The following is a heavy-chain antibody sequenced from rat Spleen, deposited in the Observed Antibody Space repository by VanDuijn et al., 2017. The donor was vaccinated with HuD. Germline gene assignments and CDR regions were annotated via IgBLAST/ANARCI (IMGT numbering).Heavy chain of an antibody. V-gene: IGHV3-1*01. D-gene: IGHD1-8*01. J-gene: IGHJ4*01. CDR3: ARSGDYSNYGVMDA. CDR1: GYSITSNY. CDR2: ISYSGST. Sequence: EVQLQESGPGLVKPSQSLSLTCSVTGYSITSNYWGWIRKFPGNKIQWMGYISYSGSTSYNPSLKSRISITRDTSKNQFFLQLNSVTTEDTATYYCARSGDYSNYGVMDAWGQGASVTVSS.